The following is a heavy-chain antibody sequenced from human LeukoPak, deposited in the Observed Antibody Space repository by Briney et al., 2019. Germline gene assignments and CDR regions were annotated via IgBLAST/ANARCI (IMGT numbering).Heavy chain of an antibody. V-gene: IGHV3-30-3*01. CDR2: ISYDGSNK. Sequence: GRSLRLSCAASGFTFSSYAMHWVRQAPGKGLEWVAVISYDGSNKYYADSVKGRFTISRDNSKNTLYLQMNSLRAEDTAVYYCARDKGGLLDLWAFDIWGQGTMVTVSS. CDR1: GFTFSSYA. D-gene: IGHD3-10*01. CDR3: ARDKGGLLDLWAFDI. J-gene: IGHJ3*02.